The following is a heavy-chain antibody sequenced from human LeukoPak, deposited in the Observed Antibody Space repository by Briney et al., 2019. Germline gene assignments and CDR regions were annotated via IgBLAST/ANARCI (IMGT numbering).Heavy chain of an antibody. CDR2: ISSSSRII. D-gene: IGHD2-2*01. CDR1: GFTFSSYN. J-gene: IGHJ4*02. V-gene: IGHV3-48*02. CDR3: ARDRPSTSSIDY. Sequence: GGSLRLSCAASGFTFSSYNMNWVRQAPGKGLEWISYISSSSRIILFADSVKGRFTISRDNAKNSLYLQWNSLRDEDTAVYYCARDRPSTSSIDYWGQGTLVTVSS.